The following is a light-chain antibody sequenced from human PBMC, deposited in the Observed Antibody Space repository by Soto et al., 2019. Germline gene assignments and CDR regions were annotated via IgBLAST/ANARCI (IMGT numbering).Light chain of an antibody. V-gene: IGLV2-14*01. CDR2: DVS. J-gene: IGLJ1*01. CDR1: SSDVGGYNY. CDR3: SSYTSSSTLSYV. Sequence: QSALTQPASGSGAPGQSIPISCTGTSSDVGGYNYVSWYQQHPGKAPKLMIYDVSNRPSGVSNRFSGSKSGNTASLTISGLQAEDEADYYCSSYTSSSTLSYVFGTGTKVTVL.